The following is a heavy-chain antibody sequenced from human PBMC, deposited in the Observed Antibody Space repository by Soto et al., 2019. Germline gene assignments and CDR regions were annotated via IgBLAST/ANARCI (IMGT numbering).Heavy chain of an antibody. CDR1: GYTFTSYA. CDR2: INAGNGNT. CDR3: ARGPGGPDGPGDY. Sequence: QVQLVQSGAEVKKPGASVKVSCKVSGYTFTSYAMHWVRQAPGQRLEWMGWINAGNGNTKYSQKFQGRVTITRDTSASTAYMALSSLRSEDTAVYYCARGPGGPDGPGDYWGQGTLVTVSS. V-gene: IGHV1-3*01. J-gene: IGHJ4*02. D-gene: IGHD2-15*01.